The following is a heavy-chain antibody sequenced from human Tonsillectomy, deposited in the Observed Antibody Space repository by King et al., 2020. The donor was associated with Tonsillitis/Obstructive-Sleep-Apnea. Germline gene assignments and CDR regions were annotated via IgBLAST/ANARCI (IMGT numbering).Heavy chain of an antibody. CDR2: ISGSGGST. CDR1: GFTFSSYA. J-gene: IGHJ4*02. CDR3: AKYQFLEWLGRAYYFDY. V-gene: IGHV3-23*04. D-gene: IGHD3-3*01. Sequence: VQLVESGGGLVQPGGSLRLSCAASGFTFSSYAMSWVRQAPGEGLEWVSVISGSGGSTYYADSLKGRFTISRDNSKNTLYLQMNSLIGEDTARSYCAKYQFLEWLGRAYYFDYWGQGTLVTVSS.